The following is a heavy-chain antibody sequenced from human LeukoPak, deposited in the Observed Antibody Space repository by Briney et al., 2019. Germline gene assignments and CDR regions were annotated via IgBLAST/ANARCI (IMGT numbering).Heavy chain of an antibody. CDR3: ARVGTEIRYFDWQV. V-gene: IGHV3-7*04. CDR1: GFTFSSYW. Sequence: GGSLRLSCAASGFTFSSYWMSWVRQAPGKGLEWVANIKQDGSEKYYVDSVKGRFTISRDNAKNSLYQQMNSLRAEDTAVYYCARVGTEIRYFDWQVWGQGTLVTVSS. D-gene: IGHD3-9*01. J-gene: IGHJ4*02. CDR2: IKQDGSEK.